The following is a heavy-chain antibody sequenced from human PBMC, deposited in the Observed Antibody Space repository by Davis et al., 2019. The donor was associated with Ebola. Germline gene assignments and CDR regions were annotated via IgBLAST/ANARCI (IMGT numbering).Heavy chain of an antibody. CDR2: INSDGSGT. Sequence: HTGGSLRLSCAASGFTFSSYWMHWVRQAPGKGLVWVSRINSDGSGTSYADSVKGRFTISRDNAKNTLYLQMNSLRAEDTAVYYCAREWGELLPAGLDYWGQGTLVTVSS. D-gene: IGHD1-26*01. V-gene: IGHV3-74*01. CDR1: GFTFSSYW. J-gene: IGHJ4*02. CDR3: AREWGELLPAGLDY.